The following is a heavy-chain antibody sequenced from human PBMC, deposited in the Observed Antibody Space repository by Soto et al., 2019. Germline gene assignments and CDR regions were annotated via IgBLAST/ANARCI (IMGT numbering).Heavy chain of an antibody. CDR3: AKAMWGYGSGSYSSDY. J-gene: IGHJ4*02. V-gene: IGHV3-23*01. D-gene: IGHD3-10*01. CDR1: GFTFSSYA. CDR2: ISGSGGST. Sequence: EVQLLESGGGLVQPGGSLRLSCAASGFTFSSYAMSWVRQAPGKGLEWVSAISGSGGSTYYADSVKGRFTISRDNSKSTMYLQMNSLRAEDTAVYYCAKAMWGYGSGSYSSDYWGQGTLVTVSS.